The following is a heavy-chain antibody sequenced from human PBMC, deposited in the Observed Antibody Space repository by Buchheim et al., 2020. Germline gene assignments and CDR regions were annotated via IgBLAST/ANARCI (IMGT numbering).Heavy chain of an antibody. CDR2: IGWDDDN. CDR3: ARSGYGQNYFDY. V-gene: IGHV2-70*04. Sequence: QVTLKESGPALVKPTQTLTLTCTFSGFSLSTSGVRVNWIRQRPGKALEWLARIGWDDDNFYASSLKTRLTISKDTSKDQVVLRMTNMDPVDTATYFCARSGYGQNYFDYWGQGT. J-gene: IGHJ4*02. D-gene: IGHD3-10*01. CDR1: GFSLSTSGVR.